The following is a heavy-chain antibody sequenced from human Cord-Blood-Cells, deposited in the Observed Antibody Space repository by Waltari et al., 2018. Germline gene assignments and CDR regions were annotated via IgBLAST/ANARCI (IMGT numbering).Heavy chain of an antibody. J-gene: IGHJ4*02. CDR2: IIPILGIA. D-gene: IGHD3-22*01. CDR3: ARGVGVRDYDSSGYYYDY. CDR1: GGTFSSYA. V-gene: IGHV1-69*09. Sequence: QVQLVQSGAEVKKPGSSVKVSCKASGGTFSSYAISWVPQAPGPGLEWMGRIIPILGIANYAQKFQGRVTITADKSTSTAYMELSSLRSEDTAVYYCARGVGVRDYDSSGYYYDYWGQGTLVTVSS.